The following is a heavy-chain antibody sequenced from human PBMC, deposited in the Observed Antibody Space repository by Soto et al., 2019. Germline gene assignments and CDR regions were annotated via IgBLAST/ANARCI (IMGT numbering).Heavy chain of an antibody. CDR2: IYYSGSA. Sequence: SETLSLTCTVSGGSISSYYWSLIRQPPGKGLEWIGYIYYSGSANYNPSLKSRVTMSVDTSKNQFSPKLSSVTAADTAVYYCARDLLRYSSGYHPPYYYYGMEVWGQGTTVAVSS. V-gene: IGHV4-59*12. J-gene: IGHJ6*02. CDR1: GGSISSYY. CDR3: ARDLLRYSSGYHPPYYYYGMEV. D-gene: IGHD3-22*01.